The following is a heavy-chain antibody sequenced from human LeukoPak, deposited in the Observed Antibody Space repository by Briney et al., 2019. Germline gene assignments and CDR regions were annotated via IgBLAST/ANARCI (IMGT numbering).Heavy chain of an antibody. Sequence: SETLSLTCTVSGGSTSSYYWSWIRQPAGKGLEWIGRIYTSGSTNYNPSLKSRVTMSVDTSKNQFSLKLSSVTAADTAVYYCARGATVTTDFDYWGQGTLVTVSS. CDR3: ARGATVTTDFDY. D-gene: IGHD4-17*01. J-gene: IGHJ4*02. CDR1: GGSTSSYY. V-gene: IGHV4-4*07. CDR2: IYTSGST.